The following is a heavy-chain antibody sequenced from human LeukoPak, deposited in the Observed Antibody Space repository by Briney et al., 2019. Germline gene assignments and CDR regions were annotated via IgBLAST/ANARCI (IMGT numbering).Heavy chain of an antibody. J-gene: IGHJ4*02. Sequence: GGSLRLSCAASGFTFSSYWMSWVRQAPGKGLEWVANIKQDGSEKYYVDSVKGRFTISRDNAKKYLYLQMNSLGTEDTAFYYCAKMGYFGSGSYYPGEFYFDYWGQGTLVTVSS. CDR1: GFTFSSYW. D-gene: IGHD3-10*01. CDR2: IKQDGSEK. V-gene: IGHV3-7*03. CDR3: AKMGYFGSGSYYPGEFYFDY.